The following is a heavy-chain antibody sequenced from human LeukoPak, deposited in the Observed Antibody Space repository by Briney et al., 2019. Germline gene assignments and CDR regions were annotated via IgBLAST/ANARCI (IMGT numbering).Heavy chain of an antibody. J-gene: IGHJ5*02. V-gene: IGHV1-18*01. CDR2: ISAYNGNT. CDR1: GYTFTSYG. CDR3: ARVSMVVTLNWFDP. Sequence: GASVKVSCKASGYTFTSYGISWVRQAPGQGREWMGWISAYNGNTNYAQKLQGRVTMTTDTSTSTAYMELRSLRSDDTAVYYCARVSMVVTLNWFDPWGQGTLVTVSS. D-gene: IGHD4-23*01.